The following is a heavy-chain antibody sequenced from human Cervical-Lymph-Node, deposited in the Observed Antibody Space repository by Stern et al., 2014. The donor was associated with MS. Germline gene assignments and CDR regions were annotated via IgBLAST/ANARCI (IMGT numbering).Heavy chain of an antibody. Sequence: QDQLVQSGAEVKKPGASVKVSCKTSGYTFAGNYIHWVRQAPGQGLEWMGRINPNSGGTNYAQKFQGRVTMTRDTSITTASMELSRLRFDDTAIYYCARERGRAGPAMAEYWGRGTLVTVSS. CDR2: INPNSGGT. J-gene: IGHJ4*02. CDR3: ARERGRAGPAMAEY. CDR1: GYTFAGNY. V-gene: IGHV1-2*06. D-gene: IGHD5-18*01.